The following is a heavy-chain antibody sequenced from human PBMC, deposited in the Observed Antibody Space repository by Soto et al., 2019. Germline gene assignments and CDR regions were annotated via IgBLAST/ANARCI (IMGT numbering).Heavy chain of an antibody. J-gene: IGHJ4*02. D-gene: IGHD1-26*01. Sequence: PVESLKISCKGSGYIFSTYWICCFLQMPVRGLEWMGIIYPGDSDTRYSPSFQGQVTFSADKSISTAYLQWSSLKASDTAMYFCARVGPDIVGAPDYWGQGTLVTVSS. CDR1: GYIFSTYW. V-gene: IGHV5-51*01. CDR2: IYPGDSDT. CDR3: ARVGPDIVGAPDY.